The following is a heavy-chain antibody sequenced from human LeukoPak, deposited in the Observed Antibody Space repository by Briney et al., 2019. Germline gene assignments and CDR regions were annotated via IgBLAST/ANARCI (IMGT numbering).Heavy chain of an antibody. D-gene: IGHD1-26*01. V-gene: IGHV3-30*18. Sequence: ARGSLRLSCAASGFTFSSYGMHWVRQAPGKGLEWVAVISYDGSNKYYADSVKGRFTISRDNSKNTLYLQMNSLRAEDTAVYYCAKEIRAVGAPRAFDIWGQGTMVTVSS. CDR2: ISYDGSNK. CDR3: AKEIRAVGAPRAFDI. J-gene: IGHJ3*02. CDR1: GFTFSSYG.